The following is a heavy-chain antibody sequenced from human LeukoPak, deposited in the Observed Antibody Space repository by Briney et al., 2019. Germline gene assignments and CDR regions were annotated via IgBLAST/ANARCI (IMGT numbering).Heavy chain of an antibody. CDR1: GFTFSNYW. D-gene: IGHD3-10*01. CDR3: AREKSYRTHY. J-gene: IGHJ4*02. V-gene: IGHV3-7*01. CDR2: IKQDGSEK. Sequence: GGSLRLSCAASGFTFSNYWMSWVRQAPGKGLEWVANIKQDGSEKYYVDSVKGRFTISRDNARNTLYLQMNSLRAEDTAVYYCAREKSYRTHYWGQGTLVTVSS.